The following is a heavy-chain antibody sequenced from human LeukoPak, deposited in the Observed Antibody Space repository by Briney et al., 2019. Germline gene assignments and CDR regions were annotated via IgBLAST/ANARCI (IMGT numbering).Heavy chain of an antibody. D-gene: IGHD2-15*01. CDR1: GGSISSYY. Sequence: PSETLSLTCTVSGGSISSYYWSWIRQPPGKGLEWIGYIYYSGSTNYNPSLKSRVTISRDTSKNQFSLKLSSVTAADTAVYYCARHDRVVAATSYYFDYWGQGTLVTVSS. J-gene: IGHJ4*02. CDR3: ARHDRVVAATSYYFDY. V-gene: IGHV4-59*08. CDR2: IYYSGST.